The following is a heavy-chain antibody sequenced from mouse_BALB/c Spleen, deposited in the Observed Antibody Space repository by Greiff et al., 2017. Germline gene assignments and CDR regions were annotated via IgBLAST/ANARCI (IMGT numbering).Heavy chain of an antibody. J-gene: IGHJ2*01. CDR1: GFNIKDYY. V-gene: IGHV14-4*02. CDR2: IDPENGDT. CDR3: NAHYYGSPVYFDD. Sequence: VQLQQSGAELVRPGASVKLSCTASGFNIKDYYMHWVKQRPEQGLEWIGWIDPENGDTEYAPKFQGKATMTADTSSNTAYLQLSSLTSEDTAVYYCNAHYYGSPVYFDDWGQGTTLTVSS. D-gene: IGHD1-1*01.